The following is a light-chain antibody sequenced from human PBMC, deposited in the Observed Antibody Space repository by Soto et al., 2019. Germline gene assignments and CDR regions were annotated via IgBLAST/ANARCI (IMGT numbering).Light chain of an antibody. CDR2: QTS. CDR1: QYINTR. CDR3: HQRQSWPRT. V-gene: IGKV3-11*01. Sequence: EIVLTQSPATLSSFPGDRVTLSCRASQYINTRLAWYQHRPGQAPRLLIYQTSIRAAGIPARLSASGTGTDFTLTISDVQPEDFAVYYCHQRQSWPRTFGQGTKV. J-gene: IGKJ1*01.